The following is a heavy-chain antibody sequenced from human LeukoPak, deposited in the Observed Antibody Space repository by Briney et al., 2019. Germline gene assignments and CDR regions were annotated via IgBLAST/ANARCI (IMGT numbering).Heavy chain of an antibody. Sequence: SETLSLTCTVSGGSISSGSYYWSWIRQPAGKGLEWIGRIYTSGSTNYNPSLKSRVTISVDTSKNQFSLKLSSVTAADTAVYYCARGYSSGWDLGGNWFDPWGQGTLVTVSS. V-gene: IGHV4-61*02. CDR2: IYTSGST. D-gene: IGHD6-19*01. CDR3: ARGYSSGWDLGGNWFDP. J-gene: IGHJ5*02. CDR1: GGSISSGSYY.